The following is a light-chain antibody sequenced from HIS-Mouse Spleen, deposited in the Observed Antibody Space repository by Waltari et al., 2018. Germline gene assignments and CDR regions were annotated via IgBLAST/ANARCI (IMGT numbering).Light chain of an antibody. J-gene: IGKJ1*01. CDR3: QQYNSYSRT. V-gene: IGKV1-5*03. CDR2: KAS. Sequence: DIQMIQPPPTLSSSVGGRVTIPCRASQSISSWLAWYQQKPGKAPKLLIYKASSLASGVPSRFSGSGSGTEFTLTISSLQPDDFATYYCQQYNSYSRTFGQGTKVEIK. CDR1: QSISSW.